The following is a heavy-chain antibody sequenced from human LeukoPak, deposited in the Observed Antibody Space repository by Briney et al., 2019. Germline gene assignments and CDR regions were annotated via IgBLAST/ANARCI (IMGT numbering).Heavy chain of an antibody. J-gene: IGHJ4*02. Sequence: SVKVSCKASGGTFSSYAISWVRQAPGQGLEWMGRIIPILGIANYAQKFQGRVTITADKSTSTAYMELSSLRSEDTAVYYCARVVAAVAGKFAKYYFDYWGQGTPVTVSS. CDR2: IIPILGIA. D-gene: IGHD6-19*01. CDR3: ARVVAAVAGKFAKYYFDY. V-gene: IGHV1-69*04. CDR1: GGTFSSYA.